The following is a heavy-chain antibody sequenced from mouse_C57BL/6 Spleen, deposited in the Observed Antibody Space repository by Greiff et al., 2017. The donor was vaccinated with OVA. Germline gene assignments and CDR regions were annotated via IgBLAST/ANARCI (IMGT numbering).Heavy chain of an antibody. CDR3: APGSNYDYFDY. CDR1: GYSITSGYY. J-gene: IGHJ2*01. D-gene: IGHD2-5*01. V-gene: IGHV3-6*01. CDR2: ISYDGSN. Sequence: EVKLVESGPGLVKPSQSLSLTCSVTGYSITSGYYWNWIRQFPGNKLEWMGYISYDGSNNYNPSLKNRISITRDTSKNQFFLKLNSVTTEDTATYYCAPGSNYDYFDYWGQGTTLTVSS.